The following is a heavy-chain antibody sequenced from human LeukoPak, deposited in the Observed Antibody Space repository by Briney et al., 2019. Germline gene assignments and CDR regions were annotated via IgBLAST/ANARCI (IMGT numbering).Heavy chain of an antibody. CDR1: GGSFSGYY. J-gene: IGHJ4*02. V-gene: IGHV4-34*01. CDR2: INHSGST. Sequence: SETLSLTCAVYGGSFSGYYWSWIRQPPGKGLEWIGEINHSGSTNYNPSLKSRVTISVDTSKNQFSLKLSSVTAADTAVYYCARGIVVTRRALDYWGQGTLVTVSS. CDR3: ARGIVVTRRALDY. D-gene: IGHD3-22*01.